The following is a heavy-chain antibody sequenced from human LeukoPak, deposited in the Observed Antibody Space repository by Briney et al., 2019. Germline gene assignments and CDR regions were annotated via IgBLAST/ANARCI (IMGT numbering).Heavy chain of an antibody. J-gene: IGHJ4*02. CDR1: GGSLSSGGYY. D-gene: IGHD2-21*02. Sequence: PSQTLSLTCTVSGGSLSSGGYYWSWIRQHPGKGLEWIGYIYYSGSTYYNPSLKSRVTISVDTSKNQFSLKLSSVTAADTAVYYCARAVYCGGDCYLAFDYWGQGTLVTVSS. V-gene: IGHV4-31*03. CDR2: IYYSGST. CDR3: ARAVYCGGDCYLAFDY.